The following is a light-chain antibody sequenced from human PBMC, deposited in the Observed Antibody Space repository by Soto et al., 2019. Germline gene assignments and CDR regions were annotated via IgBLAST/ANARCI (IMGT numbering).Light chain of an antibody. CDR2: GAS. Sequence: EIVLTQSPATLSVSPGDIATLSFSASQSVSVYLAWYQQKPGQAPRLLIYGASTRAPGISARFSGSGSGTEFTLTISSLQSEDFAIYYCQQYNNWSWTFGQGTKVDIK. J-gene: IGKJ1*01. CDR3: QQYNNWSWT. CDR1: QSVSVY. V-gene: IGKV3-15*01.